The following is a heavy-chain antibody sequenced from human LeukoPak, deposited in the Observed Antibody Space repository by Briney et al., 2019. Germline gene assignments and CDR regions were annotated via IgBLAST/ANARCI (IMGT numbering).Heavy chain of an antibody. J-gene: IGHJ4*02. V-gene: IGHV3-53*01. CDR2: IYSGGSA. CDR1: GFTVSNNY. D-gene: IGHD5-18*01. CDR3: ARDSRGYNYLYLDY. Sequence: PGGSLRLSCAASGFTVSNNYMSWVRQAPGKGLEWVSVIYSGGSAYYADSVKGRFTISRDNSKNTLYLQMNSLRAEDTAVYYCARDSRGYNYLYLDYWGQGTLVTVSS.